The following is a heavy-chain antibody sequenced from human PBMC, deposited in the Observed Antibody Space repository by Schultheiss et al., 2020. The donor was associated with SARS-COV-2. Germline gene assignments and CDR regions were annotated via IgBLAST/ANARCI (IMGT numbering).Heavy chain of an antibody. CDR2: INAGNGNT. J-gene: IGHJ6*02. V-gene: IGHV1/OR15-3*02. Sequence: ASVKVSCKASGYTFTGYYMHWVRQAPGQGLEWMGWINAGNGNTKYSQKFQGRVTITRATSASTAYMELTRLTSDDTAVYYCARDRVSRQQLMDVWGQGTTVTVSS. CDR1: GYTFTGYY. CDR3: ARDRVSRQQLMDV. D-gene: IGHD6-13*01.